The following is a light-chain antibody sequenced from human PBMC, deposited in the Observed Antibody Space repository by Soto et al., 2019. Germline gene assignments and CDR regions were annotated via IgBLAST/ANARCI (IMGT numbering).Light chain of an antibody. CDR2: DAS. CDR1: QDISNY. CDR3: QQYDNFPRAIN. Sequence: DIQMKQSPSSLSGSVGDRVTIACQASQDISNYLHWYQQKPGKAPKLLIYDASNLETGVPSRFSGSGSGTDFTFTISSLQPEDIATYYCQQYDNFPRAINFGQGTRLEIK. J-gene: IGKJ5*01. V-gene: IGKV1-33*01.